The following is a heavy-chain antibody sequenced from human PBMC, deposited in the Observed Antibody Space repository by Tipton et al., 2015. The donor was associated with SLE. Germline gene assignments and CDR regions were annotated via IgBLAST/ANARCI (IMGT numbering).Heavy chain of an antibody. Sequence: LRLSCAVNGGSLSGYYWVWIRQPPEKGLEWIGEINHSGSTNYNPSLKSRVTISVDTSKNHFSLKLSSVTAADTAVYYCARLVRFLGGRFFDYWGQGTLGTVSS. CDR1: GGSLSGYY. V-gene: IGHV4-34*01. CDR3: ARLVRFLGGRFFDY. D-gene: IGHD3-3*01. CDR2: INHSGST. J-gene: IGHJ4*02.